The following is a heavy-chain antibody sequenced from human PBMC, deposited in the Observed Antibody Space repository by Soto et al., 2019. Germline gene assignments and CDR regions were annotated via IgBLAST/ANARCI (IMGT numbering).Heavy chain of an antibody. CDR2: IRSKANSYAT. Sequence: GSLRLSCAASGFTFSGSAMHWVRQASGKGLEWVGRIRSKANSYATAYAASVKGRFTISRDDSKNTAYLQMNSLKTEDTAVYYCTRPTYSSSSERVYCYYGMDVWGQGTTVTVSS. CDR3: TRPTYSSSSERVYCYYGMDV. D-gene: IGHD6-6*01. V-gene: IGHV3-73*01. CDR1: GFTFSGSA. J-gene: IGHJ6*02.